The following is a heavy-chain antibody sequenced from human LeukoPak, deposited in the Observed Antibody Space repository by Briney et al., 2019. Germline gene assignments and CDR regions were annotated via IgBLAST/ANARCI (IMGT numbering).Heavy chain of an antibody. CDR1: GASVNSHY. D-gene: IGHD2-15*01. CDR3: ARALNPLPGTYYFDY. V-gene: IGHV4-4*07. CDR2: IYISGST. J-gene: IGHJ4*02. Sequence: SETLSLTCTVSGASVNSHYWSWIRQPAGKGLEWIGRIYISGSTNYNSSLQSRVTMSVDTSKNQFSLKLTSVTAADTAVYYCARALNPLPGTYYFDYWGQGTLVTVSS.